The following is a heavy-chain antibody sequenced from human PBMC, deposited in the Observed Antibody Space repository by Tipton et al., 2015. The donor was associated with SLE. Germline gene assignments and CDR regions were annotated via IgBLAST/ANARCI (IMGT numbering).Heavy chain of an antibody. CDR3: ARLNMATDF. CDR1: GDSFSTYY. V-gene: IGHV4-59*12. Sequence: TLSLTCTVSGDSFSTYYWNWFRQPPGKGLEWIGYFYYGGSTNYNPSLKSRVSILEDTSMNQFSLNLSSVTVADTAVYYCARLNMATDFWGQGTLVTVSS. CDR2: FYYGGST. J-gene: IGHJ4*02. D-gene: IGHD5-12*01.